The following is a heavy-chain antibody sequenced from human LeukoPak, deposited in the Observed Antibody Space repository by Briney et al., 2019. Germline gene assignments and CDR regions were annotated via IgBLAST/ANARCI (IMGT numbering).Heavy chain of an antibody. CDR3: ARDAPFVVVTAIPKFYDY. V-gene: IGHV1-2*02. J-gene: IGHJ4*02. CDR1: GYTFTGYY. Sequence: ASVKVSCKASGYTFTGYYMHWVRQAPGQGLEWMGWINPNSGGTNYAQKFQGRVTMTRDTSISTAYMELSRLRSDDTAVYYCARDAPFVVVTAIPKFYDYWGQGTLVTVSS. CDR2: INPNSGGT. D-gene: IGHD2-21*02.